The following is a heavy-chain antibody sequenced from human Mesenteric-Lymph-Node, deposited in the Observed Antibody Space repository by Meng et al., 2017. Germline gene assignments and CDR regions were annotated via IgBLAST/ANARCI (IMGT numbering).Heavy chain of an antibody. D-gene: IGHD5-12*01. CDR3: ARKVATNLDL. J-gene: IGHJ2*01. CDR1: GYSITGGDYS. V-gene: IGHV4-30-2*01. Sequence: VSGLGRPSPTLSLTCAVSGYSITGGDYSWTWIRQPPGKGLEWIGYIYHGVNIYYTPSLRSRVTISVDTSKNQFSLKLSSVTAADTAVYYCARKVATNLDLWGRGTLVTVSS. CDR2: IYHGVNI.